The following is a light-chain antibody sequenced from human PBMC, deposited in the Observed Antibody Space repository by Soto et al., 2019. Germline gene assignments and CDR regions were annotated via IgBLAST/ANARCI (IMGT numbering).Light chain of an antibody. J-gene: IGLJ1*01. CDR1: SSDIGNYNY. V-gene: IGLV2-8*01. CDR2: EVS. CDR3: SSYAGSRSV. Sequence: QSALTQPPSASGSPGQSVTISCTGTSSDIGNYNYVSWYQQHPGKAPKLMIYEVSKRPSGVPDRFSGSKSGNTASLTVSGLQAEDDADYYCSSYAGSRSVCGSGTKVTVL.